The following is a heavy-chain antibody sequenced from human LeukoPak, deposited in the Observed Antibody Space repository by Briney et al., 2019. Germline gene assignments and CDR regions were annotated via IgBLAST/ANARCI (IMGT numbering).Heavy chain of an antibody. D-gene: IGHD4-23*01. J-gene: IGHJ1*01. V-gene: IGHV3-30-3*01. Sequence: PGRSLRLSCAASGFTFSSYAMHWVRQAPGKGLEWVAVISYDGSNKYYADSVKGRFTISRDNSKNTLYLQMNSLRAEDTAVYYCARAVGGNWKSFAEYFQHWGQGTLVTVSS. CDR1: GFTFSSYA. CDR2: ISYDGSNK. CDR3: ARAVGGNWKSFAEYFQH.